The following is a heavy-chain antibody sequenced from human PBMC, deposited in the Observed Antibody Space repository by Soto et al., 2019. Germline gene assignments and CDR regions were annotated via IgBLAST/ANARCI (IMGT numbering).Heavy chain of an antibody. V-gene: IGHV4-59*01. J-gene: IGHJ4*02. Sequence: PSETLSLTCTVSGGSISSYYWSWIRQPPGKGLEWIGYIYYSGSTNYNPSLKSRVTISVDTSKNQFSLKLSSVTAADTAVYYCARGPVADFWSGYSNHYFDYWGQGTLVTVSS. CDR2: IYYSGST. CDR1: GGSISSYY. CDR3: ARGPVADFWSGYSNHYFDY. D-gene: IGHD3-3*01.